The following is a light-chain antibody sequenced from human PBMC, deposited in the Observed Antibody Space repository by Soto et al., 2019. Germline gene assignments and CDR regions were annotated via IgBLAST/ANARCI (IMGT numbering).Light chain of an antibody. CDR1: SSDFGAYNY. CDR3: SSFTRSAPTYV. J-gene: IGLJ1*01. CDR2: DVS. Sequence: QSVLTQPASVSGSPGQSITIPCTGSSSDFGAYNYVSWHQQHPGKAPKLIISDVSHRPSGVSSRFSGSKSGNTASLIISGLQAEDEADYYCSSFTRSAPTYVFGPGPKVTVL. V-gene: IGLV2-14*01.